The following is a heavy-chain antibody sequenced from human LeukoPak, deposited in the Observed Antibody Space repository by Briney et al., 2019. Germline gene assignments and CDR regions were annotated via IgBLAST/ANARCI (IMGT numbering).Heavy chain of an antibody. CDR3: AKDPSLSMVAYFDY. CDR1: GFTFSSYA. Sequence: GGSLRLSCAASGFTFSSYAMHWVRQAPGKGLEWVAVISYDGSNKYYADSVKGRFTISRDNSKNTLYLQMNSLRAEDTAVYYCAKDPSLSMVAYFDYWGQGTLVTVSS. V-gene: IGHV3-30*04. D-gene: IGHD4/OR15-4a*01. J-gene: IGHJ4*02. CDR2: ISYDGSNK.